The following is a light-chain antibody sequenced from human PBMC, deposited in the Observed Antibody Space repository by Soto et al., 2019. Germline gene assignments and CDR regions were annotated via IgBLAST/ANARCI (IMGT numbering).Light chain of an antibody. J-gene: IGLJ1*01. CDR2: DVT. CDR3: SSYTSGSTPDI. V-gene: IGLV2-14*01. CDR1: SSDFGGYNY. Sequence: SAVTQPSTLSGSPGQSITISCTGTSSDFGGYNYVSWYQQHPVKAPKLMNYDVTNRPSGVSDRFSGSKSGNTASLTISGLQADDEADYYCSSYTSGSTPDIFGTGTKVTVL.